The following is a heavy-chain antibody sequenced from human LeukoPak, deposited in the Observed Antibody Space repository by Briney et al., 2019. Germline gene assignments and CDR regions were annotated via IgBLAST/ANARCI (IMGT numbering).Heavy chain of an antibody. D-gene: IGHD3-9*01. V-gene: IGHV4-34*01. CDR2: INHSGST. CDR1: GGSFSGYY. CDR3: ASLQHTSYDTYSEYFDY. Sequence: SETLSLTCAVYGGSFSGYYWSWIRQPPGKGLEWIGEINHSGSTNYNPSLKSRVTISVDTSKNQFSLKLSSVTAADTAVYYCASLQHTSYDTYSEYFDYWGQGTLVTVSS. J-gene: IGHJ4*02.